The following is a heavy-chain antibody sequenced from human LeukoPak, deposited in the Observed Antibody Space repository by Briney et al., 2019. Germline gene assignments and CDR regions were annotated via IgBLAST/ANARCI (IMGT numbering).Heavy chain of an antibody. V-gene: IGHV4-34*01. J-gene: IGHJ6*02. CDR3: ARRISAMYSSGWYSGMDV. CDR2: IYYSGSN. D-gene: IGHD6-19*01. Sequence: KSSEPLSLTCAVYGGSFSGYYWSWIRQPPGKGLEWIGSIYYSGSNYYNPPLQSRVTISVDTSKNQFSLRLSSVTAANAAVYYCARRISAMYSSGWYSGMDVWGQGTTVTVSS. CDR1: GGSFSGYY.